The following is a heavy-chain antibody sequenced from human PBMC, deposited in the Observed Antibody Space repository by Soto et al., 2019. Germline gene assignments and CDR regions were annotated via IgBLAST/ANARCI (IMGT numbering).Heavy chain of an antibody. V-gene: IGHV4-30-2*01. CDR2: IYHSGST. CDR3: ARVGYGSGTWRFDP. D-gene: IGHD3-10*01. Sequence: SETLSLTCAVSGGSISSGGYSWSWIRQPPGKGLEWIGYIYHSGSTYYNPSLKSRVTISVDRSKNQFSLKLSSVTAADTAVYYCARVGYGSGTWRFDPWGQGNPVTVSS. J-gene: IGHJ5*02. CDR1: GGSISSGGYS.